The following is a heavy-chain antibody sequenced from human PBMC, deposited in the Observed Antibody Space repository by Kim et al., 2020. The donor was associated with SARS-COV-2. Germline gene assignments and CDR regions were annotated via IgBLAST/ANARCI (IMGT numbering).Heavy chain of an antibody. CDR3: ATSYYYGSGSYYSLYYYYHYGMDV. D-gene: IGHD3-10*01. V-gene: IGHV3-11*04. CDR2: ISSSGSTI. Sequence: GGSLRLSCAASGFTFSDYYMSWIRQAPGKGLEWVSYISSSGSTIYYADSVKGRFTISRDNAKNSLYLQMNSLRAEDTAVYYCATSYYYGSGSYYSLYYYYHYGMDVWGQGTTVTVSS. J-gene: IGHJ6*02. CDR1: GFTFSDYY.